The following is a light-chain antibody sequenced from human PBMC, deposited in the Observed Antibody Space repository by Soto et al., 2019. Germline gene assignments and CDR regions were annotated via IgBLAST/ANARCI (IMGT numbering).Light chain of an antibody. CDR1: QSVSSSY. CDR2: GAS. V-gene: IGKV3-20*01. Sequence: EIVLTQSPGTLSLSPGERATLSCRASQSVSSSYLAWYQQKPGQAPRLLIYGASSRATGIPDRFSGGGSGTDFTLTIRRLEPEDFAVYYCQQHGGSPPYTFGQGTKLEIK. J-gene: IGKJ2*01. CDR3: QQHGGSPPYT.